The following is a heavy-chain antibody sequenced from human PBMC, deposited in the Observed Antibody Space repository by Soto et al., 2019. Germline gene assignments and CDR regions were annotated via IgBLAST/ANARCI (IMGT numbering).Heavy chain of an antibody. CDR2: IYWDDDK. J-gene: IGHJ6*02. D-gene: IGHD2-21*02. Sequence: QITLMESGPTLVKPTQTLTLTCTFSGFSLSTGGVGVGWIRQPPGKALEWLALIYWDDDKRYSPSLRSRLTITKDTSKNPVFLTMTNMDPVDTATYYCTHSRCGGDFLQSYSSHYYFGMDVWGQGTTVTVSS. CDR1: GFSLSTGGVG. V-gene: IGHV2-5*02. CDR3: THSRCGGDFLQSYSSHYYFGMDV.